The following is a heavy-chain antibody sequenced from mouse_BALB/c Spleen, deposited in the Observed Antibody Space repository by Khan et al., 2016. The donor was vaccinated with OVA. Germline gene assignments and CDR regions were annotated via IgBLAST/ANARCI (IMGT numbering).Heavy chain of an antibody. J-gene: IGHJ2*01. Sequence: QVQLQQSGAELAKPGASVKMSCKASGYTFTSYWMHWIKQRPGQGLEWIGYINPTSGYTDYNQKFTDKATLTADKSSSTAYMQLSSLTSDDSAVYYCARDRIDYWGQGTALTVSS. CDR2: INPTSGYT. V-gene: IGHV1-7*01. CDR1: GYTFTSYW. CDR3: ARDRIDY.